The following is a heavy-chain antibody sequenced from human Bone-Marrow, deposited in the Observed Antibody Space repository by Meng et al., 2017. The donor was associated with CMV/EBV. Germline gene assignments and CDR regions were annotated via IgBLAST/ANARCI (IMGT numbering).Heavy chain of an antibody. D-gene: IGHD4-23*01. CDR2: TSKDESDK. V-gene: IGHV3-30-3*01. CDR1: GFTFSSSA. Sequence: GGSLRLSCGASGFTFSSSAMHWVRQAPGKGLEWVAVTSKDESDKQYVDSVKGRFTISRDNSKNTLYLQMNSLRADNTAVYYCVRDDYGGLDYWGQGTVVTFSS. CDR3: VRDDYGGLDY. J-gene: IGHJ4*02.